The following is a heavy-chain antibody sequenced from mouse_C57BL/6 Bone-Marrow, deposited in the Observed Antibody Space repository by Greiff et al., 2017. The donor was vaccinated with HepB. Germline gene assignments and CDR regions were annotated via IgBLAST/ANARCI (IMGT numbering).Heavy chain of an antibody. CDR3: ARQVVARAMDY. V-gene: IGHV5-6*01. CDR1: GFTFSSYG. CDR2: ISSGGSYT. J-gene: IGHJ4*01. D-gene: IGHD1-1*01. Sequence: EVKVVESGGDLVKPGGSLKLSCAASGFTFSSYGMSWVRQTPDKRLEWVATISSGGSYTYYPDSVKGRFTISRDNAKNTLYLQMSSLKSEDTAMYYCARQVVARAMDYWGQGTSVTVSS.